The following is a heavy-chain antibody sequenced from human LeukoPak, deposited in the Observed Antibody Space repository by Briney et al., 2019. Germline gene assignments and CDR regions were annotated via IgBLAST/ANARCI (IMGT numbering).Heavy chain of an antibody. CDR2: IVPTFGTA. J-gene: IGHJ6*03. CDR1: GGTFSSYA. Sequence: SVKVSCKASGGTFSSYAISWVRQAPGQGLEWMGGIVPTFGTANYAQKFQGRVTITADESTSTAYMELSSLRSGDTAVYSCSTPPDYGGNEVAKGGGDYYYYYMDVWGKGTTVTVSS. CDR3: STPPDYGGNEVAKGGGDYYYYYMDV. D-gene: IGHD4-23*01. V-gene: IGHV1-69*13.